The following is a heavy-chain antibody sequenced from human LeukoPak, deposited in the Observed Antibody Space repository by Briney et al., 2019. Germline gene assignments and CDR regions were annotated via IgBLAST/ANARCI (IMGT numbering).Heavy chain of an antibody. CDR1: GGSISTYY. CDR2: IYTSGST. Sequence: PSEXXXLTCTVSGGSISTYYWSWIRQPPGKGLEWIGRIYTSGSTNYNPSLKSRVTMSVDTSKNQFSLKLSSVTAADTAVYYCARDLTRYYYYMDVWGKGTTVTVSS. J-gene: IGHJ6*03. D-gene: IGHD2-15*01. CDR3: ARDLTRYYYYMDV. V-gene: IGHV4-4*07.